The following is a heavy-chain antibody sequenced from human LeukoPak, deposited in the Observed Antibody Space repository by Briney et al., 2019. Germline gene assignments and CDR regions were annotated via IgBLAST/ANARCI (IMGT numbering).Heavy chain of an antibody. CDR3: ARGLLSCFDY. V-gene: IGHV4-59*01. CDR1: GGSISSYY. D-gene: IGHD2-2*01. CDR2: IYYSGST. J-gene: IGHJ4*02. Sequence: KPSETLSLTCTVSGGSISSYYWSWLRQPPGKGLEWIGYIYYSGSTNYNPSLKSRVTISVDTSKNQFSLKLSSVTAADTAVYYCARGLLSCFDYWGQGTLVTVSS.